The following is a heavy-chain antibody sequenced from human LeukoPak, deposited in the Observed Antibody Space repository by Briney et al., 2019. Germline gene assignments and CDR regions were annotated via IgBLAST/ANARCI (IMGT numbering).Heavy chain of an antibody. CDR3: ATESYDSSGYYYADY. D-gene: IGHD3-22*01. J-gene: IGHJ4*02. CDR1: GGTFSSYA. V-gene: IGHV1-69*06. CDR2: IIPIFGTA. Sequence: GASVKVSCKASGGTFSSYAISWVRQAPGQGLEWMGGIIPIFGTANYAQKFQGRVTMTEDTSTDTAYMELSSLRSEDTAVYYCATESYDSSGYYYADYWGQGTLVTVSS.